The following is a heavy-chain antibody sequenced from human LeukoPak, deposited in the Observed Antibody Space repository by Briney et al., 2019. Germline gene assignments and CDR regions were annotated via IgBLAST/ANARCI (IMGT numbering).Heavy chain of an antibody. CDR1: GYTFTGYY. J-gene: IGHJ3*02. Sequence: VASVKVSCKASGYTFTGYYMHWVRQAPGQGLEWMGWINPNSGGTNYAQKFQGRVTMNRDTSISTAYMELSRLRSDDTAVYYCARDKRVGVAGSGAHDAFEIWGQGTMVTVSS. V-gene: IGHV1-2*02. CDR3: ARDKRVGVAGSGAHDAFEI. CDR2: INPNSGGT. D-gene: IGHD3-10*01.